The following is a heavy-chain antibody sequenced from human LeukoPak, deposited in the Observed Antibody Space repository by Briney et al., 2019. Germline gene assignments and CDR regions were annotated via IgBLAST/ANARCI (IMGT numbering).Heavy chain of an antibody. D-gene: IGHD6-13*01. CDR2: INPNSGGT. V-gene: IGHV1-2*02. CDR3: AREKYSSSWSYFDY. J-gene: IGHJ4*02. Sequence: ASVKVSCKASGYTFTGYYMHWVRQAPGQGLEWMGWINPNSGGTNYAQKFQGRVTMTRDTSISTAYMELSSLRSEDTAVYYCAREKYSSSWSYFDYWGQGTLVTVSS. CDR1: GYTFTGYY.